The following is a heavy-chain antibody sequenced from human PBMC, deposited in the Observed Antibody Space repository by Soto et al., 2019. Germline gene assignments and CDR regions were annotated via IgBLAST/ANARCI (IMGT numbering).Heavy chain of an antibody. J-gene: IGHJ1*01. CDR3: ASSCGSWNPFQH. Sequence: QVQLVQSGAEVKKPGSSVKVSCKASGGTFSSYTISWVRQAPGQGLEWMGRIIPILGIANYAQKFQGRVTITADKSTSTAYMELSSLRSEDTAVYYCASSCGSWNPFQHWGQGTLVTVSS. V-gene: IGHV1-69*02. D-gene: IGHD2-15*01. CDR1: GGTFSSYT. CDR2: IIPILGIA.